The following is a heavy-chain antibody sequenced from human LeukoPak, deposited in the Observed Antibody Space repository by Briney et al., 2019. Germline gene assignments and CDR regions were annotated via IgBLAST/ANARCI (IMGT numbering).Heavy chain of an antibody. Sequence: SETLSLTCAVSGGSISSGGYSWSWIRQPPGKGLEWNGYIYHSGSTYYNPSLKSRVTISVDRSKNQFPLKLSSVTAADTAVYYCARGEPYYYDSSGYRGYFQHWGQGTLVTVSS. V-gene: IGHV4-30-2*01. J-gene: IGHJ1*01. CDR1: GGSISSGGYS. D-gene: IGHD3-22*01. CDR2: IYHSGST. CDR3: ARGEPYYYDSSGYRGYFQH.